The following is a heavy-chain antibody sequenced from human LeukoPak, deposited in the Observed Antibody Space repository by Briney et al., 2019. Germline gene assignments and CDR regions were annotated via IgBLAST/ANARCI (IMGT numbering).Heavy chain of an antibody. CDR2: ISWNSGSI. CDR1: GFTFDDYA. CDR3: AKDLNVDIAATGQERGFDY. Sequence: GGSLRLSCAASGFTFDDYAMHWVRQAPGKGLEWVSGISWNSGSIGYADSVKGRFTISRDNAKNSLYLQMNSLRAEDTALYYCAKDLNVDIAATGQERGFDYWGQGTLVTVSS. J-gene: IGHJ4*02. V-gene: IGHV3-9*01. D-gene: IGHD5-12*01.